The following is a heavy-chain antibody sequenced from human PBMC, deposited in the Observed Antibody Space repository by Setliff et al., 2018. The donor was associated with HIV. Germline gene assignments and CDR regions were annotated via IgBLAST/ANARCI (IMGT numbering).Heavy chain of an antibody. CDR2: INPNSGDT. J-gene: IGHJ6*03. D-gene: IGHD2-15*01. V-gene: IGHV1-2*02. Sequence: ASVKVSCKASGYTFTGSYMHWVRQAPGQGLEWMGWINPNSGDTNYAQKFQGRVTMTRDTSISTAYMELSRLRSDDTAVYYCGRGGNTRDYYYMDVWGKGATVTVSS. CDR3: GRGGNTRDYYYMDV. CDR1: GYTFTGSY.